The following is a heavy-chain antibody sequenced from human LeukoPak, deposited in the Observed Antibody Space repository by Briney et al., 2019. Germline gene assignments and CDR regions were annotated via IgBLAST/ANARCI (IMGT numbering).Heavy chain of an antibody. D-gene: IGHD4-17*01. CDR1: GFTFSSYS. J-gene: IGHJ5*02. CDR3: ARGGDYVRVGWFDP. V-gene: IGHV3-48*01. Sequence: PGGSLRLSCAASGFTFSSYSMNWVRQAPGKGLEWVSYISSSSSTIYYADSVKGRFTISRDNAKNSLYLQMNSLRAEDTAVYYCARGGDYVRVGWFDPWGQGTLVTVSS. CDR2: ISSSSSTI.